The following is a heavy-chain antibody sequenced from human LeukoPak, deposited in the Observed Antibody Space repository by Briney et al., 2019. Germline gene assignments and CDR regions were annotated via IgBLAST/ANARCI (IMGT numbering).Heavy chain of an antibody. J-gene: IGHJ3*02. CDR1: GFTFINYA. D-gene: IGHD1-26*01. Sequence: GGSLRLSCAASGFTFINYAMTWVRQAPGKGLEWVSSISGSDDSTYYADSVKGRFTISRDDSKNTLYLQMNSLRSEDTAVYYCAKGRSGSPLSDAAFDIWGQGTMVTVSS. CDR2: ISGSDDST. CDR3: AKGRSGSPLSDAAFDI. V-gene: IGHV3-23*01.